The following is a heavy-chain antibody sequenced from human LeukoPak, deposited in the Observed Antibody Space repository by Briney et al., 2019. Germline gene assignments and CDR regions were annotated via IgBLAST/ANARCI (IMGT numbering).Heavy chain of an antibody. Sequence: VASVTVSCKASGYTFTSYDINWVRQATGQGLEWMGGFDPEDGETIYAQKFQGRVTMTEDTSTDTAYMELSSLRSEDTAVYYCATDQRNYVFRNWGQGTLVTVSS. CDR1: GYTFTSYD. J-gene: IGHJ4*02. CDR3: ATDQRNYVFRN. V-gene: IGHV1-24*01. D-gene: IGHD4-11*01. CDR2: FDPEDGET.